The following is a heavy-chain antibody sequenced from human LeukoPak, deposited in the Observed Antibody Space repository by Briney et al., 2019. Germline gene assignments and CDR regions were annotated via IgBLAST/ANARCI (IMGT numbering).Heavy chain of an antibody. CDR2: IWYDGSNK. D-gene: IGHD4-17*01. V-gene: IGHV3-33*01. J-gene: IGHJ4*02. CDR1: GFTFSSYG. CDR3: ARADYGDHHPPLDY. Sequence: GGSLRLSCAASGFTFSSYGMHWVRQAPGKGLEWVAVIWYDGSNKYYADSVKGRFTISRDNSKNTLYLQMNSLRAEDTAVYYCARADYGDHHPPLDYWGQGTLVTVSS.